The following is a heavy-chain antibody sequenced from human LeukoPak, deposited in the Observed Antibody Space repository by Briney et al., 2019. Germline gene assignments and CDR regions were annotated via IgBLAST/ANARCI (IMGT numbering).Heavy chain of an antibody. CDR3: ARDNHGSGEFDF. Sequence: PGGSMRLSCAVSGLTLTTYTLNWVRQAPGKGLEWVSVIYSDGTTYYADSVKGRFTISRDNSKNTLYLQMNSLRAEDTAVYYCARDNHGSGEFDFWGQGTLVTVSS. J-gene: IGHJ4*02. CDR2: IYSDGTT. CDR1: GLTLTTYT. V-gene: IGHV3-53*01. D-gene: IGHD3-10*01.